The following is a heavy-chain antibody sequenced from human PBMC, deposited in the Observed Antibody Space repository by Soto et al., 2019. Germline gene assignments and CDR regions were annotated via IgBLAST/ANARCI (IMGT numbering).Heavy chain of an antibody. D-gene: IGHD2-2*01. V-gene: IGHV3-30*18. CDR2: ISYDGSNK. CDR1: GFTIRNYA. J-gene: IGHJ6*02. Sequence: GGSLRLSCAASGFTIRNYAIHWVRQAPGKGLEWVAVISYDGSNKYHADPVKGRFTISRDNSKNTLYLQMNSLRVEDTAVYYCAKDLVVVVPANITYSYGMDVWGQGTTVTVSS. CDR3: AKDLVVVVPANITYSYGMDV.